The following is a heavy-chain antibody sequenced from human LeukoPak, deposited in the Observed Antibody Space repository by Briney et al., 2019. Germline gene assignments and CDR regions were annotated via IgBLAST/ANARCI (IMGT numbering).Heavy chain of an antibody. J-gene: IGHJ4*02. V-gene: IGHV3-48*03. CDR1: GFTFSSYE. D-gene: IGHD5-18*01. CDR3: AREDYSYGFGY. Sequence: GGSLRLSCAASGFTFSSYEMNWVRQAPGKGLEWVSYISSSGSTIYYADSVKGRFTIPRDNAKNSLYLQMNSLRAEDTAVYYCAREDYSYGFGYWGQGTLVTVSS. CDR2: ISSSGSTI.